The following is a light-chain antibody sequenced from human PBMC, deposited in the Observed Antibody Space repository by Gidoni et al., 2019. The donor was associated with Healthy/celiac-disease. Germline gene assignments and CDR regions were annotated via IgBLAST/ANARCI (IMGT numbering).Light chain of an antibody. J-gene: IGKJ1*01. CDR2: GAS. CDR1: QSVSSN. CDR3: QQYNNWPSWT. V-gene: IGKV3-15*01. Sequence: EIVMTQSPATLSVSPGERATLSCRASQSVSSNLAWYQQKPGQAPRLLIYGASSGSGTEFPLTISSLQSEDFAVYYCQQYNNWPSWTFGQGTKVEIK.